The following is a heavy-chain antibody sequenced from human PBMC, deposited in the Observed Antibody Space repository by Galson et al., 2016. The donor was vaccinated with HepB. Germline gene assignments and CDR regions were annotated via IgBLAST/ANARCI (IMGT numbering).Heavy chain of an antibody. CDR2: SSGTGATT. D-gene: IGHD5-24*01. Sequence: SLRLSCAASGFSFSDYYMTWIRQAPGKGLEWVSSSSGTGATTYYADSVKGRFTISRDNLRNTLYLQLDSLRAEDTALYYCTRDGYNHIAFDIWGRGTMVTVSS. J-gene: IGHJ3*02. V-gene: IGHV3-23*01. CDR1: GFSFSDYY. CDR3: TRDGYNHIAFDI.